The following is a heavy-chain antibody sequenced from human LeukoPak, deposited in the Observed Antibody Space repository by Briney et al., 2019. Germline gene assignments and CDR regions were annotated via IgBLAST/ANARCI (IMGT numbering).Heavy chain of an antibody. D-gene: IGHD6-13*01. CDR2: IYYSGDT. V-gene: IGHV4-59*01. Sequence: ETLSLTCIVSGDSISPYYWNWIRQPPGKGLEWIGYIYYSGDTNYNPSLKSRVTMSVDTSKNQFSLRLSSVTAADTAVYYCARSQQLIRTFDSWGQGTLVTVSS. CDR3: ARSQQLIRTFDS. J-gene: IGHJ4*02. CDR1: GDSISPYY.